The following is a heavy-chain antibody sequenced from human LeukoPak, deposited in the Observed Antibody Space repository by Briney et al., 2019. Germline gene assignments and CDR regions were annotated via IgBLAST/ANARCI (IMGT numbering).Heavy chain of an antibody. J-gene: IGHJ4*02. Sequence: ASVKVSCKASGFTLTSSAMQWVRQARGQRLEWIGWIVVGSGNTNYAQKFQERVTITRDMSTSTAYMELSSLRSEDTAVYYCAAISYSSGWFIDYWGQGTLVTVSS. CDR2: IVVGSGNT. CDR3: AAISYSSGWFIDY. D-gene: IGHD6-19*01. CDR1: GFTLTSSA. V-gene: IGHV1-58*02.